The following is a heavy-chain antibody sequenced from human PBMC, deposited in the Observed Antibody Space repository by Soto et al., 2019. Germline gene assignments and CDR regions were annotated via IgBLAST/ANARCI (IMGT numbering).Heavy chain of an antibody. V-gene: IGHV1-18*04. J-gene: IGHJ6*02. CDR1: GYTFTSYG. Sequence: QVQLVQSGAEVKKPGASVKVSCKASGYTFTSYGISWVRQAPGQGLEWMGWISAYNGNTNYAQKLQGRVTMTTDTSTSTAYMELSSLRSDDTAVYYCARDSSYCSSTSCSRYYYYYGMDVWGQGTTVTVSS. D-gene: IGHD2-2*01. CDR2: ISAYNGNT. CDR3: ARDSSYCSSTSCSRYYYYYGMDV.